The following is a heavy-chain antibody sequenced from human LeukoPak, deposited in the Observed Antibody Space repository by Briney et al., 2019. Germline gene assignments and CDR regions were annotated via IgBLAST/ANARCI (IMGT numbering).Heavy chain of an antibody. Sequence: GASVKVPCKASGYTFTSHGISWVRQAPGQGLEWMGWISAYNGNTNYAQKLEGRVTMTTDTSTSTAYMELRSRRSADAAVYYCARVSFGELPFDYWGQGTLGTVSS. CDR3: ARVSFGELPFDY. D-gene: IGHD3-16*01. CDR2: ISAYNGNT. V-gene: IGHV1-18*01. CDR1: GYTFTSHG. J-gene: IGHJ4*02.